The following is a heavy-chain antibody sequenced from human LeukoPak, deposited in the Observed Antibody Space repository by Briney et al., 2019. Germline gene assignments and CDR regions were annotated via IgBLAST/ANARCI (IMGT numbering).Heavy chain of an antibody. CDR1: GGSFSGYY. Sequence: SETLSLTCAVYGGSFSGYYWSWIRQPPGKGLEWIGYIYYSGGTNFNPSLKSRLTISVDTSKNQFSLKLSSVTAADTAVYYCARGYSYYGYWGQGTLVTVSS. J-gene: IGHJ4*02. CDR3: ARGYSYYGY. V-gene: IGHV4-59*08. CDR2: IYYSGGT. D-gene: IGHD3-10*01.